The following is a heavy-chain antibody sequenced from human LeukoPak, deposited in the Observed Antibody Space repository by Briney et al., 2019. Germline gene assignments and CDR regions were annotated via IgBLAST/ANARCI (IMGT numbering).Heavy chain of an antibody. V-gene: IGHV1-18*01. D-gene: IGHD6-19*01. CDR2: IHAYNGNT. Sequence: GASVKVSCKASGYTYTSYGISWVRQAPGQGLEWMGWIHAYNGNTNYAQKLQGRVTMTTDTSTTTAYMELRSLRSDDTAVYYCARASVAEPFDYWGQGTLVTVSS. CDR1: GYTYTSYG. CDR3: ARASVAEPFDY. J-gene: IGHJ4*02.